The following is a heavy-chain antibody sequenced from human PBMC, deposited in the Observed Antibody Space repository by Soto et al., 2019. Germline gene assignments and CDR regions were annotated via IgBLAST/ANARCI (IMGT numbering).Heavy chain of an antibody. Sequence: GGSLRLSCAASGFTFSSYSMNWVRQAPGKELEWVSSISSSSSYIYYADSLKVRFTISRDNAKNSLYLQMNSLRAEDTAVYYCSRGYGDYPNWFDPWGQGTLVTVSS. CDR2: ISSSSSYI. V-gene: IGHV3-21*01. J-gene: IGHJ5*02. CDR3: SRGYGDYPNWFDP. CDR1: GFTFSSYS. D-gene: IGHD4-17*01.